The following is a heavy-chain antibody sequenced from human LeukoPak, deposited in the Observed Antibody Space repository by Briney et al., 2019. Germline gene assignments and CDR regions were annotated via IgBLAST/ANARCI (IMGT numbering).Heavy chain of an antibody. Sequence: GGSLRLSCVASGITFSSFGMHWVRQAPGKGLEWVAFIWFDGSNEYYTDSVKGRFTISRDNAKNSLYLQMNSLRDEDTAVYYCARGRGDYAPELDYWGQGTLVTVSS. CDR1: GITFSSFG. J-gene: IGHJ4*02. CDR3: ARGRGDYAPELDY. CDR2: IWFDGSNE. D-gene: IGHD4-17*01. V-gene: IGHV3-33*01.